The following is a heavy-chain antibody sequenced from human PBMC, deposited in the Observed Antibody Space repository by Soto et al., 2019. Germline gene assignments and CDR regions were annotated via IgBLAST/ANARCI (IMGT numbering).Heavy chain of an antibody. D-gene: IGHD4-4*01. CDR3: AKDLTVTTGEAGYYYYYYYMDV. CDR1: GFTFSSYG. J-gene: IGHJ6*03. Sequence: GGSLRLSCAASGFTFSSYGMHWVRQAPGKGLEWVAVISYDGSNKYYADSVKGRFTISRDNSKNTLYLQMNSLRAEDTAVYYCAKDLTVTTGEAGYYYYYYYMDVWGKGTTVTVSS. V-gene: IGHV3-30*18. CDR2: ISYDGSNK.